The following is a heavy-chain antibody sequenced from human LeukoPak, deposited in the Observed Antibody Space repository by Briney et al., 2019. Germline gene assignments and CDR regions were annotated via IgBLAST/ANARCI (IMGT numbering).Heavy chain of an antibody. CDR3: ARDTVVVPAAYSLSYYYYMDV. CDR2: INHSGST. Sequence: SETLSLTCAVYGGSFSGYYWSWIRQPPGKGLGWIGEINHSGSTNYNPSLKSRVTISVDTSKNQFSLKLSSVTAADTAVYYCARDTVVVPAAYSLSYYYYMDVWGKGTTVTVSS. V-gene: IGHV4-34*01. D-gene: IGHD2-2*01. CDR1: GGSFSGYY. J-gene: IGHJ6*03.